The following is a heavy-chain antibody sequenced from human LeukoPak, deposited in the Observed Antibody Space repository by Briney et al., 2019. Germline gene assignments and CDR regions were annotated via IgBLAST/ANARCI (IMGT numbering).Heavy chain of an antibody. CDR1: GGSISSYY. J-gene: IGHJ5*02. V-gene: IGHV4-59*01. D-gene: IGHD3-10*01. CDR2: IYYIGST. CDR3: ARAYGSEKFFWYDP. Sequence: SETLSLTCTVAGGSISSYYWSWIRQPPGKGLEWIGSIYYIGSTNSNPSLKGRVSISLDTSKNQFSLKLSSVAAADTAVYYCARAYGSEKFFWYDPWGQGTLVTVSS.